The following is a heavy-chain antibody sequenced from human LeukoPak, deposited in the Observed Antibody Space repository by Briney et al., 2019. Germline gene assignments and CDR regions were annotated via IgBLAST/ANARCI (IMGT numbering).Heavy chain of an antibody. V-gene: IGHV3-21*01. CDR2: ISTSSSYI. Sequence: GGSLRLSCAASGFTFSSHSMSWVRQAPGKGLEWVSSISTSSSYIYYADSVKGRFTISRDNAKNSLYLQMNSLRAEDTAVYYCAKAGITPYMDVWGKGTTVTISS. CDR3: AKAGITPYMDV. D-gene: IGHD3-3*01. CDR1: GFTFSSHS. J-gene: IGHJ6*03.